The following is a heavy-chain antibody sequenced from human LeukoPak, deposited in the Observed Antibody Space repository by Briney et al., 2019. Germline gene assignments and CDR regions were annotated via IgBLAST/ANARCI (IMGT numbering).Heavy chain of an antibody. D-gene: IGHD6-19*01. J-gene: IGHJ4*02. Sequence: GGSLRLSCAASGFTFSNYWINWVRQAPGKGLEWVANINQDGSEKYYVDSVKGRFTISRDNDKNSLYLRMNSLRAEDAAVYYCGYSSGWLFDYWGQGALVTVSS. CDR3: GYSSGWLFDY. V-gene: IGHV3-7*01. CDR2: INQDGSEK. CDR1: GFTFSNYW.